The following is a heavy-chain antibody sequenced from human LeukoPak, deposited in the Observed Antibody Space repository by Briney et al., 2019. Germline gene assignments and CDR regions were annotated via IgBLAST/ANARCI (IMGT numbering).Heavy chain of an antibody. D-gene: IGHD3-16*01. J-gene: IGHJ5*02. V-gene: IGHV4-39*01. CDR2: IFYSGDT. CDR3: SRRGTTSSIGWFDP. CDR1: GASIRSSTHY. Sequence: SETLSLTCSVSGASIRSSTHYWAWLRQAPGTGLEWVGSIFYSGDTYYNPSLRSRLTIAVDTSMNQFSLNLASVTASDTGTYFCSRRGTTSSIGWFDPWGQGSPVIVSS.